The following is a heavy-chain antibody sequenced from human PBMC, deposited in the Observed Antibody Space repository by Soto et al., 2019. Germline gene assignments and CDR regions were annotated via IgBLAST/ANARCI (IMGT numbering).Heavy chain of an antibody. V-gene: IGHV1-3*01. D-gene: IGHD3-22*01. Sequence: ASVKVSCKASGYTFTSYAMHWVRQAPGQRLEWMGWINAGNGNTKYSQKFQGRVTITRDTSASTAYMELSSLRSEDTAVYYCARDPAASGYYYYGMDVWGQGTTVTVSS. CDR3: ARDPAASGYYYYGMDV. CDR2: INAGNGNT. CDR1: GYTFTSYA. J-gene: IGHJ6*02.